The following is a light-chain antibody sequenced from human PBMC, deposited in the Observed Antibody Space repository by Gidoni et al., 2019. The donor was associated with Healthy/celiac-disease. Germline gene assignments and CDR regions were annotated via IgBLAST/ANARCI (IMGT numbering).Light chain of an antibody. CDR3: QQHGSSPELT. V-gene: IGKV3-20*01. Sequence: IELPQSPGTLSLSPGERATLSCMASQSVSSSYLAWYQQKPGQAPRRLIYGAASRATGIPNSFSGSGSGTDFTITISSLEPEEFAVYYCQQHGSSPELTFGGXTKVEIK. CDR2: GAA. CDR1: QSVSSSY. J-gene: IGKJ4*01.